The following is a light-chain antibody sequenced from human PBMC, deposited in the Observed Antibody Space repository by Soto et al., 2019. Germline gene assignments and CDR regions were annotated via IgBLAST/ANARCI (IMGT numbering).Light chain of an antibody. Sequence: QLVLTQSPSASASLGASVTLTCTLSSGHSSYAIAWHQQQPEKGPRYLMKLNSDGSHSKGDGIPDRFSGSSSGAERYLTISSLQSEDEADYYCQTWGTGPLVFGGGTKLTVL. CDR1: SGHSSYA. J-gene: IGLJ2*01. CDR2: LNSDGSH. CDR3: QTWGTGPLV. V-gene: IGLV4-69*01.